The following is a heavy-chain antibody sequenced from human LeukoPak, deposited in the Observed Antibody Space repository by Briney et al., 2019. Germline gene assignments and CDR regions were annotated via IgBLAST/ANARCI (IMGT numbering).Heavy chain of an antibody. CDR1: GGSISSGGYS. CDR2: IYHSGST. CDR3: ARGPVVAATYFDY. Sequence: SQTLSLTCAVSGGSISSGGYSWSWIRQPPGKGLEWIGYIYHSGSTYYNPSLKSRVTISVDRSKNQFSLKLSSVTAADTAVYYRARGPVVAATYFDYWGQGTLVTVSS. D-gene: IGHD2-15*01. V-gene: IGHV4-30-2*01. J-gene: IGHJ4*02.